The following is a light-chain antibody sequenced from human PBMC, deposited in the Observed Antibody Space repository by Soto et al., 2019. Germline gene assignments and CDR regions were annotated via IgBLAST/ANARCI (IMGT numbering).Light chain of an antibody. CDR2: GNN. V-gene: IGLV1-40*01. CDR3: QSYDSSLSGVV. CDR1: SSNIGARFD. J-gene: IGLJ2*01. Sequence: QSALTQPPSVSGAPGQRVTISCTGSSSNIGARFDVHWYQHLPGTAPKLLIYGNNNRPSGVPDRFSGSKSGTSASLPITGLQAEDEADYYCQSYDSSLSGVVFGGGAKLT.